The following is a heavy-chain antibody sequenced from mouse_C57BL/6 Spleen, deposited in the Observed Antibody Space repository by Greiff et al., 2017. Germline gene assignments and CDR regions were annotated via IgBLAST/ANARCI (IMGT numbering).Heavy chain of an antibody. D-gene: IGHD3-2*01. V-gene: IGHV1-50*01. Sequence: QVQLQQPGAELVKPGASVKLSCKASGYTFTSYWMQWVKQRPGQGLEWIGEIDPSDSYTHYNQKFKGKATLTVDTSSSTAYMQLSSLTSEDSAVYYCARATGAWYFDYWGQGTTLTVSS. CDR1: GYTFTSYW. CDR3: ARATGAWYFDY. J-gene: IGHJ2*01. CDR2: IDPSDSYT.